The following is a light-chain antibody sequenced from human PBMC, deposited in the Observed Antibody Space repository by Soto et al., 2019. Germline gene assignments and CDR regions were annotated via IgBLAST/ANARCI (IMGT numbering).Light chain of an antibody. J-gene: IGLJ1*01. V-gene: IGLV3-25*02. CDR1: KLSKQY. CDR3: QSSDDTGNYYL. CDR2: KDS. Sequence: SYVLTQTPSVSVSPGQTARITCSGDKLSKQYVYWYQQKPGQAPVLVIYKDSERASGIPERFSASSSGTTVTLTISGVRAEDEADYYCQSSDDTGNYYLFGTGTKVTVL.